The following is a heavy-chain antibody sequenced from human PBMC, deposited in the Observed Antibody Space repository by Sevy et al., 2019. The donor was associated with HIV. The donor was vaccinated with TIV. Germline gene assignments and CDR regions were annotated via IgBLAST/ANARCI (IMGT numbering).Heavy chain of an antibody. Sequence: GGSLRLSCVGSGISISSHWMYWVRQSPGKGLEWVANINQDGSEIYYVDSVKGRFTISRDNAKNSGYLQMHFLRVDDSGVYYCARAMGVWGQGTTVTVSS. CDR1: GISISSHW. V-gene: IGHV3-7*01. J-gene: IGHJ6*02. CDR3: ARAMGV. CDR2: INQDGSEI.